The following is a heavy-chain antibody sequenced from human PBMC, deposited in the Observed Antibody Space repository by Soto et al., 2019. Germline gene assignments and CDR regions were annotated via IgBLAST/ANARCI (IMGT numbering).Heavy chain of an antibody. CDR1: GFTFSSYA. V-gene: IGHV3-30-3*01. J-gene: IGHJ4*02. D-gene: IGHD2-15*01. Sequence: QVQLVESGGGVVQPGRSLRLSCAASGFTFSSYAMHWVRQAPGKGLEWVAVISYDGSNKYYADSVKGRFTISRDNSKNTMYLQMNSMRAEDTAVYYCERDWCSGGSCYHDYWGQGTLVTVSS. CDR2: ISYDGSNK. CDR3: ERDWCSGGSCYHDY.